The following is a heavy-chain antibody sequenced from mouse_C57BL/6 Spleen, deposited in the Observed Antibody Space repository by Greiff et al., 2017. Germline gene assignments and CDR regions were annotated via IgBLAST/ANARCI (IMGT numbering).Heavy chain of an antibody. J-gene: IGHJ2*01. CDR3: TGLDDYDRYFDY. D-gene: IGHD2-4*01. CDR2: IRLKSDNYAT. V-gene: IGHV6-3*01. Sequence: EVQLQESGGGLVQPGGSMKLSCVASGFTFSNYWMNWVRQSPEKGLEWVAQIRLKSDNYATHYAESVKGRFTISRDDSKSSVYLQMNNLRAEDTGIYYCTGLDDYDRYFDYWGQGTTLTVSS. CDR1: GFTFSNYW.